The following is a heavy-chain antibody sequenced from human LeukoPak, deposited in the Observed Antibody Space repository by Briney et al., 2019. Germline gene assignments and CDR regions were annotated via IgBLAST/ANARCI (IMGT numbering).Heavy chain of an antibody. J-gene: IGHJ4*02. D-gene: IGHD3-16*02. CDR1: GFTFSSYS. Sequence: GGSLRLSCAASGFTFSSYSMNLVRQAAGKGLEWVSSISSSSSYIYYADSVKGRFTISRDNAKNSLYLQMNSLRAEDTAVYYCARGLGSIMITFGGVIVRNTFDYWGQGTLVTVSS. V-gene: IGHV3-21*01. CDR3: ARGLGSIMITFGGVIVRNTFDY. CDR2: ISSSSSYI.